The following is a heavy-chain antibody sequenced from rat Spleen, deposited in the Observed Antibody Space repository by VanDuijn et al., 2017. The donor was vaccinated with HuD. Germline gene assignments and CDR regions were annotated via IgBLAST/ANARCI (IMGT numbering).Heavy chain of an antibody. CDR3: ARQDSSYMTYNWFAY. Sequence: EVQLVESGGGLVQPGRSLKLSCAASRFTFSDYYMAWVRQAPKKGLEWVASITFEGSSTYYGDSVKGRFTISRDNAKSSLYLQMNSLKSEDTATYYCARQDSSYMTYNWFAYWGQGTLVTVSS. CDR2: ITFEGSST. CDR1: RFTFSDYY. D-gene: IGHD1-2*01. J-gene: IGHJ3*01. V-gene: IGHV5-22*01.